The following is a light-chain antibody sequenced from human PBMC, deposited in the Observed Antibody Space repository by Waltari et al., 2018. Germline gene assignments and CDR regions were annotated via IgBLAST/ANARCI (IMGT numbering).Light chain of an antibody. J-gene: IGLJ2*01. Sequence: SYELTQPPSVSVSPGQKAKIPCSGDALPKQYTYWYQQKPGQAPLLVIYKDTERPSGIPERFSGSSSGTTVTLTISGVQAEDEADYYCLSAYSGGSQGVFGGGTKLTVL. V-gene: IGLV3-25*03. CDR2: KDT. CDR3: LSAYSGGSQGV. CDR1: ALPKQY.